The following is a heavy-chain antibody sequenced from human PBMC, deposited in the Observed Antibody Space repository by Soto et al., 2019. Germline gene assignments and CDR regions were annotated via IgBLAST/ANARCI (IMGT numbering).Heavy chain of an antibody. Sequence: QVQLVESGGGVVQPGRSLRLSCAASGFTFSSYGMHWVRQAPGKGLEWVAVIWYDGSNKYYADSVKGRFTISRDNSKNQLYLQMNSRRAEDTDVDYCARDRAGGFDPWGQGTLVTVSS. V-gene: IGHV3-33*01. CDR3: ARDRAGGFDP. CDR1: GFTFSSYG. CDR2: IWYDGSNK. J-gene: IGHJ5*02.